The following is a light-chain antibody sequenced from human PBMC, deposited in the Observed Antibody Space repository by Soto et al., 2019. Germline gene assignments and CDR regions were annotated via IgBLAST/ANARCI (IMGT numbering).Light chain of an antibody. CDR1: QSVSSN. J-gene: IGKJ4*01. CDR2: GAS. CDR3: QHYNNWPPLT. V-gene: IGKV3-15*01. Sequence: EIVLTQSPGTLSLSPGERATLSCRASQSVSSNLAWYQYKPGQAPRLLIYGASTRAPDIPARFSGSGSGTEFTLTISSLQSADFAVYYCQHYNNWPPLTFGGGTKVDIK.